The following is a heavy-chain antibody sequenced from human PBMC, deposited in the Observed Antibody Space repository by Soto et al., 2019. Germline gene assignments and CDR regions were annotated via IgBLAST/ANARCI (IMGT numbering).Heavy chain of an antibody. D-gene: IGHD5-18*01. Sequence: GESLKISCKGSGYSFASYWIGWVRQMPGKGLEWMGTIYPGDSDTRYSPSFQGQVTISADKSISTAYLHWSSLKASDSAMYYCARQVEDGYSFAYHYWGQGTQVTVSS. CDR1: GYSFASYW. J-gene: IGHJ4*02. V-gene: IGHV5-51*01. CDR3: ARQVEDGYSFAYHY. CDR2: IYPGDSDT.